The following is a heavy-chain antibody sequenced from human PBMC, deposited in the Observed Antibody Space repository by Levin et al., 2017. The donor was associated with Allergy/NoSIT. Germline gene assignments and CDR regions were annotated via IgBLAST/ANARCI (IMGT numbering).Heavy chain of an antibody. D-gene: IGHD4-17*01. J-gene: IGHJ4*02. CDR2: ITGGGATT. Sequence: GGSLRLSCAASGFRFRNNAMSWVRQAPGKGLEWVSSITGGGATTYYADSVKGRFTISRDNSKNILYLQMNSLRAEDKAVYFCARTKVEGGDYLDYFDYWGQVTLVTVSS. V-gene: IGHV3-23*01. CDR1: GFRFRNNA. CDR3: ARTKVEGGDYLDYFDY.